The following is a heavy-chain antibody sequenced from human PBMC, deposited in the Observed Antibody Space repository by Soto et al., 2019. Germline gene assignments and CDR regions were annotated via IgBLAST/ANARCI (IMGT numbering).Heavy chain of an antibody. CDR1: GFPFRSYW. CDR3: ARGPPPSGTMVRGVPSYYYMDV. J-gene: IGHJ6*03. V-gene: IGHV3-74*01. CDR2: INSDGSST. Sequence: PGGAPRLSFAASGFPFRSYWMHWGRPAPGEGVGWGSRINSDGSSTSYADSVKGRFTISRDNAKNTLYLQMNSLRAEDTAVYYCARGPPPSGTMVRGVPSYYYMDVWGKGTTVTVSS. D-gene: IGHD3-10*01.